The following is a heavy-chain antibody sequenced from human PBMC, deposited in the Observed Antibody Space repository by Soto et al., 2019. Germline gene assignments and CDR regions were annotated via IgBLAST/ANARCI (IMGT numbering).Heavy chain of an antibody. Sequence: QITLKESGPTLVKLTHTLTLTCTFSGFSLTTHGVHVGWIRQPRGKALKWLALIYWDDNEVYSPSLKNRLTITKDTSKSQVVLTLATVDPVDTATYYCVYRDFGDYFFQFWGQGILVNVSS. CDR3: VYRDFGDYFFQF. V-gene: IGHV2-5*02. CDR2: IYWDDNE. CDR1: GFSLTTHGVH. D-gene: IGHD4-17*01. J-gene: IGHJ4*02.